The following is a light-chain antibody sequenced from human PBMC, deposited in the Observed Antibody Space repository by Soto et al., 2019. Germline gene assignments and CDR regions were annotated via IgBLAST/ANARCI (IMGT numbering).Light chain of an antibody. CDR1: SSDVGGYNY. CDR2: DVS. V-gene: IGLV2-14*01. J-gene: IGLJ1*01. CDR3: SSLTTSSTLV. Sequence: LTQPRSVSGSPGQSVTISCTGTSSDVGGYNYVSWYQQHPGKAPKLMIYDVSNRPSGVSSRFSGSKSGNTASLSISGLQTEDEANYYCSSLTTSSTLVFGTGTKVTVL.